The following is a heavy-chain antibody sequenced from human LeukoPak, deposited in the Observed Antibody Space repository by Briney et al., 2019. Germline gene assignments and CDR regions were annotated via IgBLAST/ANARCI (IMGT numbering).Heavy chain of an antibody. J-gene: IGHJ6*03. CDR2: ISSSGSTI. CDR3: AKSSSENYYYMDV. CDR1: GFTFSSYE. D-gene: IGHD6-6*01. V-gene: IGHV3-48*03. Sequence: QPGGSLRLSCAASGFTFSSYEMNWVRQAPGKGLEWVSYISSSGSTIYYADSVKGRFTISRDNSKNTLHLQMNSLRAEDTAVYHCAKSSSENYYYMDVWGKGTTVTVSS.